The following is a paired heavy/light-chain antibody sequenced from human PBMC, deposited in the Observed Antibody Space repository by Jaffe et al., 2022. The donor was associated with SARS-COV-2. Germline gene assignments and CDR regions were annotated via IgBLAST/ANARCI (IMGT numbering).Light chain of an antibody. CDR2: EAS. Sequence: DIQMTQSPSTLSASVGDRVTITCRASQSISKYLAWYLQRPGKAPKLLIFEASRLIDGVPSRFSGSGSGTEFSLTISSLQPDDFATYYCQQYNNDWTFGQGTKVEIK. CDR1: QSISKY. J-gene: IGKJ1*01. V-gene: IGKV1-5*03. CDR3: QQYNNDWT.
Heavy chain of an antibody. CDR1: GGSISSGNYY. D-gene: IGHD3-10*01. CDR3: ARSDSHNSGTYTPFDAFDI. J-gene: IGHJ3*02. CDR2: IYYSGTT. V-gene: IGHV4-31*03. Sequence: QVQLQESGPGLVKPSQTLSLTCTVSGGSISSGNYYWSWIRQRPGKGLEWIGYIYYSGTTYYNPSLKSRVTISRDTSKNQFSLRLTSVAAADTAVYYCARSDSHNSGTYTPFDAFDIWGQGTMLTVSS.